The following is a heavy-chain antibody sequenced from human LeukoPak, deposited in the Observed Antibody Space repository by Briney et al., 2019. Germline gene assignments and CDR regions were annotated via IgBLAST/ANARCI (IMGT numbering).Heavy chain of an antibody. CDR2: IKGDGSDQ. D-gene: IGHD3-22*01. Sequence: GGSLRLSCGASGFTFSTYWMTWVRQAPGKGLEWVANIKGDGSDQYYVDSVKGRFTISRDNAKNSLYLQMNSLRGEDTAVYYCTTEYNFNYYDSSGYYYWGQGTLVTVSS. CDR3: TTEYNFNYYDSSGYYY. V-gene: IGHV3-7*01. J-gene: IGHJ4*02. CDR1: GFTFSTYW.